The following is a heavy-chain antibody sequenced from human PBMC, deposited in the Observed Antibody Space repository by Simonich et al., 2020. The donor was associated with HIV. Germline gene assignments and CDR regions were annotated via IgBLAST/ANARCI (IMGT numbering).Heavy chain of an antibody. D-gene: IGHD6-13*01. Sequence: QVQLQQWGAGLLKPSETLSLTCAVYGGSFSGYYWSWIRPPPGKGLEWIGEINHSGRTNSNPSLKSRVTISVDTSKNQFSLKLSSVTAADTAVYYCARLTAGGLGEYFQHWGQGTLVTVSS. CDR2: INHSGRT. CDR1: GGSFSGYY. CDR3: ARLTAGGLGEYFQH. V-gene: IGHV4-34*01. J-gene: IGHJ1*01.